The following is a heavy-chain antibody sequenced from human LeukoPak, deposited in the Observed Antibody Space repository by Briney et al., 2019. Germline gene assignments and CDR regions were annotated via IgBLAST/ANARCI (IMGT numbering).Heavy chain of an antibody. CDR3: ARDSSAKFDY. CDR1: GDSITGHY. D-gene: IGHD2-2*01. J-gene: IGHJ4*02. CDR2: IYSSERT. Sequence: SETLSLTCTVSGDSITGHYWIWVRQPPGKGLEWIGHIYSSERTDYNPSLKSRVSISVDTSKNHFSLKLNSVTAADTAVYYCARDSSAKFDYWGQGILVTVSS. V-gene: IGHV4-59*11.